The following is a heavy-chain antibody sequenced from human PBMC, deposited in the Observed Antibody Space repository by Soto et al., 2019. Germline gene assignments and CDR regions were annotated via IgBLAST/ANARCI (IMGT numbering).Heavy chain of an antibody. CDR2: INPSGGST. Sequence: ASVKVSCKASGYTFTSYYMHWVRQAPGQGLEWMGIINPSGGSTSYAQKFKGRVTMTRDTSTSTVYMEMSSLRSEDTAVYYCARDPPPGIAGAGISGMDVWGQ. CDR1: GYTFTSYY. V-gene: IGHV1-46*03. CDR3: ARDPPPGIAGAGISGMDV. D-gene: IGHD6-19*01. J-gene: IGHJ6*02.